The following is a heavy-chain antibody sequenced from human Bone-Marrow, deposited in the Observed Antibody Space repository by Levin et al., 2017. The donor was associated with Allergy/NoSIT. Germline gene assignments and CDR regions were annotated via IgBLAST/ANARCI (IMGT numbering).Heavy chain of an antibody. CDR1: GYTFTSYY. CDR3: ARVISYCGGDCYDPFFDY. Sequence: ASVKVSCKASGYTFTSYYMHWVRQAPGQGLEWMGIINPSGGSTSYAQKFQGRVTMTRDTSTSTVYMELSSLRSEDTAVYYCARVISYCGGDCYDPFFDYWGQGTLVTVSS. J-gene: IGHJ4*02. D-gene: IGHD2-21*02. V-gene: IGHV1-46*01. CDR2: INPSGGST.